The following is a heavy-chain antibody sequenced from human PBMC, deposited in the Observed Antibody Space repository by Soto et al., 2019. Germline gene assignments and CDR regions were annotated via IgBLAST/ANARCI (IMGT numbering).Heavy chain of an antibody. J-gene: IGHJ3*02. CDR1: GLPFSSHI. CDR3: QGAFDI. CDR2: ISSSSSYI. Sequence: GGTRRRSWAASGLPFSSHIRNWVRQAPGKGLEWVSSISSSSSYIYYADSVKGRFPISRDNAKNSLYLQMNSLRDEDTAVYYCQGAFDICGQGTMVTVSS. V-gene: IGHV3-21*01.